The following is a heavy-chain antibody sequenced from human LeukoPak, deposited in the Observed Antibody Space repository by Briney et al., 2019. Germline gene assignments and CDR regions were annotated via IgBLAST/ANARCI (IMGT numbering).Heavy chain of an antibody. V-gene: IGHV1-18*01. D-gene: IGHD2-2*02. Sequence: GASVKVPCKASGYTFTSYGISWVRQAPGQGLEWMGWISAYNGNTNYAQKLQGRVTMTTDTSTSTAYMELRSLRSDDTAVYYCARDYCSSTSCYTPHYYYYGMDVWGQGTTVTVSS. J-gene: IGHJ6*02. CDR3: ARDYCSSTSCYTPHYYYYGMDV. CDR2: ISAYNGNT. CDR1: GYTFTSYG.